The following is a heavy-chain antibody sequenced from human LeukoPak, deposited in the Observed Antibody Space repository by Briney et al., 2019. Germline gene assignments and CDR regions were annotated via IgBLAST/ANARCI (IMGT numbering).Heavy chain of an antibody. CDR2: IIPIFGTA. CDR3: ARSWELLGYFDY. D-gene: IGHD1-26*01. V-gene: IGHV1-69*05. J-gene: IGHJ4*02. CDR1: GGTFSSYA. Sequence: SVNVSCKASGGTFSSYAISWVRQAPGQGLEWMGGIIPIFGTANYAQKFQGRVTITTDESTSTAYMELSSLRSEDTAVYYCARSWELLGYFDYWGQGTLDTVSS.